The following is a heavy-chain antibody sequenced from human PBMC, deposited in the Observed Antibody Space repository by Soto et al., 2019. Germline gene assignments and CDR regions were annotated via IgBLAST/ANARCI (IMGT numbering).Heavy chain of an antibody. CDR3: ASGDPKKVLLVEVAARYGFDI. CDR1: GGTFSSYT. Sequence: ASVKVSCKASGGTFSSYTINWVRQAPGQGLEWMARFIPILGISNYAQRFQGRATITADKSTSTAYMELSSLRSEDTAVYYCASGDPKKVLLVEVAARYGFDIWGPGTMVTVSS. J-gene: IGHJ3*02. CDR2: FIPILGIS. D-gene: IGHD2-2*01. V-gene: IGHV1-69*02.